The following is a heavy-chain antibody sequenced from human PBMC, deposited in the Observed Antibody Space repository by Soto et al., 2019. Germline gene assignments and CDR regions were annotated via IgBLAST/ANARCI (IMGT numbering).Heavy chain of an antibody. Sequence: SETLSLTCTVSGGSITTVSSCWSWIRQPPDKGLEWIGHIFIGGSTYNNPSLESRVTMSLDTSKNQFSLKLTSVTAADTAVYYCATFYGDYVSYWGQGTLVTVSS. CDR3: ATFYGDYVSY. V-gene: IGHV4-39*01. J-gene: IGHJ4*02. CDR1: GGSITTVSSC. CDR2: IFIGGST. D-gene: IGHD4-17*01.